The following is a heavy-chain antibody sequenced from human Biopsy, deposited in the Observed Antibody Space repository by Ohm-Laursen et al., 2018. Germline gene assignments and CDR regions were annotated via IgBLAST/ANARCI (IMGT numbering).Heavy chain of an antibody. Sequence: GASVKASCNASGYTFTDYGVRWVRQAPGQGLEWMGWITTYNGNTNYAQKGQGRVTMTTDTSTSTAYMELRSLRSDDTAVYYCARDRGYYYYYGMDVWGQGTPVTVSS. CDR1: GYTFTDYG. D-gene: IGHD3-10*01. J-gene: IGHJ6*02. V-gene: IGHV1-18*01. CDR3: ARDRGYYYYYGMDV. CDR2: ITTYNGNT.